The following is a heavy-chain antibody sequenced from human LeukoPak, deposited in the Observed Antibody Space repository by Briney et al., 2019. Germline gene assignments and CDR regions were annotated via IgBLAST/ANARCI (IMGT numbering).Heavy chain of an antibody. CDR1: GYTFTDYF. D-gene: IGHD1-26*01. Sequence: ASVKVSCKASGYTFTDYFMHWVRQAPGQGLEWMGWINPHSGGTNYAQKFQGRVTMTRDTSISTAYVELNRLRSDDTAVYYCARDIMGVGATEDDFDYWGQGTLVTVSS. J-gene: IGHJ4*02. CDR2: INPHSGGT. CDR3: ARDIMGVGATEDDFDY. V-gene: IGHV1-2*02.